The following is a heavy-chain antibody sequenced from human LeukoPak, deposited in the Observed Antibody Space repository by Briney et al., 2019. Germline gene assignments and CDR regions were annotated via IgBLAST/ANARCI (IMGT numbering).Heavy chain of an antibody. J-gene: IGHJ4*02. CDR2: FKSKTDGGTI. V-gene: IGHV3-15*07. Sequence: GGSLRLSCAASGFTFNNAWMNWVRQAPGKGLEWVGRFKSKTDGGTIDYAAPVKGRFTISRDDSKNTLYLQMNSLKTEDTAVYYCTTGGYRYGDDYWGQGTLSPSPQ. D-gene: IGHD5-18*01. CDR1: GFTFNNAW. CDR3: TTGGYRYGDDY.